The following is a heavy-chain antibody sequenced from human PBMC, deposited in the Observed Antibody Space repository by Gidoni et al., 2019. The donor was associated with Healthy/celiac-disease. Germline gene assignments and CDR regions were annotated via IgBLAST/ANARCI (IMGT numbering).Heavy chain of an antibody. CDR2: INPNSGGT. Sequence: QVQLVQSGAEVKKPGASVKVSCKASGYTFTGYYMHWVRQAPGQGIEWMGWINPNSGGTNYAQKFQGWVTMTRDTSISTAYMELSRLRSDDTAVYYCARSGTPWFGELSWYFDLWGRGTLVTVSS. CDR3: ARSGTPWFGELSWYFDL. V-gene: IGHV1-2*04. CDR1: GYTFTGYY. D-gene: IGHD3-10*01. J-gene: IGHJ2*01.